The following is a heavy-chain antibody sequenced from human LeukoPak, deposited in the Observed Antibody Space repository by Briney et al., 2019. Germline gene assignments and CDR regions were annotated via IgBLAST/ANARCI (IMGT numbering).Heavy chain of an antibody. CDR1: GGSISNRNYH. J-gene: IGHJ6*03. CDR3: ARRGEAAAGFRRGYYYYMDV. V-gene: IGHV4-39*01. CDR2: ICSSGSA. D-gene: IGHD6-13*01. Sequence: SETLSLTCTVPGGSISNRNYHWGWIRQPPGKGLEWIGSICSSGSAYYNPSLKSRVTISVDTSKNQFSLKLSSVTAADTAVYYCARRGEAAAGFRRGYYYYMDVWGKGTTVTISS.